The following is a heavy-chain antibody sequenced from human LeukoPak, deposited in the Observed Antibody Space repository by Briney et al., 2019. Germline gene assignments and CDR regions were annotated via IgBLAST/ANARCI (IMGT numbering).Heavy chain of an antibody. V-gene: IGHV4-31*03. D-gene: IGHD4-17*01. J-gene: IGHJ6*03. Sequence: SETLSLTCTVSGGSISSDGYHWSWIRQHPGKGLEWIGYIYYSGSTYYNPSLQSRVTISVDTSENQVSLKVSSVTAADTAVYYCARCPGTVTNNYYYYYMDVWGKGTTVTVSS. CDR1: GGSISSDGYH. CDR2: IYYSGST. CDR3: ARCPGTVTNNYYYYYMDV.